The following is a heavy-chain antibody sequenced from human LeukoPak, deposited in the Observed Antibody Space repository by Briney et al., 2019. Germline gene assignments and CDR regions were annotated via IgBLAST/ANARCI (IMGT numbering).Heavy chain of an antibody. CDR3: ARVNYGSATKEDY. Sequence: SETLSLTCTVSGGSISSGGYYWSWIRQHPGKGLEWIGYIYYSGSTYYNPSLKSRVTISVDTSKNQFSLKLSSVTAADTAVYYCARVNYGSATKEDYWGQGTLVTVSS. D-gene: IGHD3-10*01. V-gene: IGHV4-31*03. CDR2: IYYSGST. J-gene: IGHJ4*02. CDR1: GGSISSGGYY.